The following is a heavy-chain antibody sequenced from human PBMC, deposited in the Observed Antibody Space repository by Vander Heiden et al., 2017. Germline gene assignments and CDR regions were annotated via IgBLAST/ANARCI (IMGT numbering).Heavy chain of an antibody. CDR3: ARDEDYAYYFDY. D-gene: IGHD2-2*01. V-gene: IGHV3-30*01. CDR2: ITYAGSNK. Sequence: QVQLVESGGGEVQPGRSLRLSCAASGFTFSSSAMHWVRQAPGKGLEWVAVITYAGSNKYYADSVTGRFTISRDNSKNTLYLQMNSLRVEDTAVYYCARDEDYAYYFDYWGQGTLVTVSS. J-gene: IGHJ4*02. CDR1: GFTFSSSA.